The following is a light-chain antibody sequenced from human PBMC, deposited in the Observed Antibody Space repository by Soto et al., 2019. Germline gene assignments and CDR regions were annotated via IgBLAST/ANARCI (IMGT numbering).Light chain of an antibody. V-gene: IGKV3D-15*01. CDR1: QGVSSK. CDR3: QHYNNWPPWT. J-gene: IGKJ1*01. Sequence: ETVMTQSPATLSVSPGERATLSCWASQGVSSKLAWYQQKPGQAPRLLIYGASTRATGIPARFSGSGSGTEFTLTISTLQSEDFAIYYCQHYNNWPPWTFGQGTKVDIK. CDR2: GAS.